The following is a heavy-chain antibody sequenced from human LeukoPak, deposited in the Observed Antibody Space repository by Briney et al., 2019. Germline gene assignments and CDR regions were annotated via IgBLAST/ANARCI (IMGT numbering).Heavy chain of an antibody. CDR3: ARDLGKSGWSTFDY. D-gene: IGHD6-19*01. V-gene: IGHV3-48*01. CDR1: GFTFSSYS. Sequence: GGSLRLSCAASGFTFSSYSMNWVRQAPGKGLEWVSYISSSSSTIYYADSVKGRFTISRDNAKNSLYLQMNSLRAVDTAVYYCARDLGKSGWSTFDYWGQGTLVTVSS. CDR2: ISSSSSTI. J-gene: IGHJ4*02.